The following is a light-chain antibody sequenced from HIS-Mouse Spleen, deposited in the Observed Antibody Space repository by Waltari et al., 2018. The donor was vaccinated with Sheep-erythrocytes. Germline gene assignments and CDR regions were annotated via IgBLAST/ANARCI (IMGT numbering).Light chain of an antibody. J-gene: IGLJ3*02. CDR1: TSDVGSYNF. CDR3: CSYAGSSTPWV. V-gene: IGLV2-23*01. Sequence: QSALTHPASVFGPPGQPITFSCPGTTSDVGSYNFVPWYHQHPAKAPNPMIYEGSKRPSVVSTRFSGSKSGNTASLTISGLQAEDEADYYSCSYAGSSTPWVFGGGTKLTVL. CDR2: EGS.